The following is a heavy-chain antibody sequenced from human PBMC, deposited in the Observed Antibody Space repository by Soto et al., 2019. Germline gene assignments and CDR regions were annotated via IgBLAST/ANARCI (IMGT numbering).Heavy chain of an antibody. D-gene: IGHD2-2*01. V-gene: IGHV4-34*01. CDR3: ARALYCSSTSCYAFDRAFDI. CDR1: GGSFSGYY. J-gene: IGHJ3*02. CDR2: INHSGST. Sequence: SETLSLTCAVYGGSFSGYYWSWIRQPPGKGLEWIGEINHSGSTNYNPSLKSRVTISVDTSKNQFSLKLSSVTAADTAVYYCARALYCSSTSCYAFDRAFDIWGQGTMVTVSS.